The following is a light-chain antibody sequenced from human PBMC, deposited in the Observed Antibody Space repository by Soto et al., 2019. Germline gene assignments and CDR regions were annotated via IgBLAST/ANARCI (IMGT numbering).Light chain of an antibody. Sequence: DIQMTQSPSTLSASVGDRVTITCRASQSISSWLAWYQQKPGKAPKLLIYDASSLESGVPSRFSGSGSVTEVTRTISSPQPDDFATYYCQQYDSYPRTFGGGTKVEMK. CDR3: QQYDSYPRT. V-gene: IGKV1-5*01. J-gene: IGKJ4*01. CDR2: DAS. CDR1: QSISSW.